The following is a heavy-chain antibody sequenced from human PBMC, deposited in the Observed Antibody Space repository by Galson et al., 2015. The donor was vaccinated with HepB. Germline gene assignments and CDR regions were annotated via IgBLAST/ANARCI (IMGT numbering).Heavy chain of an antibody. V-gene: IGHV1-69*04. CDR2: IIPILGIA. J-gene: IGHJ6*03. CDR1: GGTFSGYA. Sequence: SVKVSCKASGGTFSGYAISWVRQAPGQGLEWMGRIIPILGIANYAQEFQGRVTITADKSTSTAYMELSSLRSEDTAVYYCARDPHFYYYYMDVWGKGTTVTVSS. CDR3: ARDPHFYYYYMDV.